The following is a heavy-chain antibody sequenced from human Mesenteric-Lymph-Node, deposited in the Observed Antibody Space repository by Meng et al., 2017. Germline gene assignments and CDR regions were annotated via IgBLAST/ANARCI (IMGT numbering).Heavy chain of an antibody. D-gene: IGHD6-13*01. CDR3: AREYSSSWSGLYAFDI. CDR1: GYSISSGYY. Sequence: GSLRLSCTVSGYSISSGYYWGWIRQPPGKGLEWIGNIYHSGSTYYNPSLQSRVTISVDMSKNQFSLKLSSVTAADTAVYYCAREYSSSWSGLYAFDIWGQGTMVTVSS. CDR2: IYHSGST. V-gene: IGHV4-38-2*02. J-gene: IGHJ3*02.